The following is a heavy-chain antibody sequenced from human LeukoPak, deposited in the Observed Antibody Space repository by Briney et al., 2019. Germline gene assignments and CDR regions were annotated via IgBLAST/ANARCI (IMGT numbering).Heavy chain of an antibody. D-gene: IGHD3-22*01. J-gene: IGHJ4*02. CDR1: GYTFTGYY. CDR3: ASGILYYYDSSGPHADY. CDR2: INPNSGGT. Sequence: ASVKVSCKASGYTFTGYYMHWVRQAPGQGLEWMGRINPNSGGTNYAQKFQGRVTMTRDTSISTAYMELSRLRSDDTAVYYCASGILYYYDSSGPHADYWGQGTLVTVSP. V-gene: IGHV1-2*06.